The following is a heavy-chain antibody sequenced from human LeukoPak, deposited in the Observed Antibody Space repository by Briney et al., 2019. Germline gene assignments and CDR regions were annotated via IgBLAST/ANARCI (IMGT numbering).Heavy chain of an antibody. CDR3: AKTSWGPLYFFDY. CDR2: ISGTGFNT. D-gene: IGHD7-27*01. J-gene: IGHJ4*02. Sequence: GGSLRLSCAASGFTFSTYVMTWVRQAPGKGLEWVSAISGTGFNTNYADSVKGRFTISRDNSKNTLYLQMNTLRAEDAAVYYCAKTSWGPLYFFDYWGQGTLVTVSS. CDR1: GFTFSTYV. V-gene: IGHV3-23*01.